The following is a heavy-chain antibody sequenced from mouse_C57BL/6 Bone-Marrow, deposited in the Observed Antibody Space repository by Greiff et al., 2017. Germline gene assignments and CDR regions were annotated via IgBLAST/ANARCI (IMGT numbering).Heavy chain of an antibody. J-gene: IGHJ1*03. V-gene: IGHV14-2*01. CDR3: ARMITPSWYFDV. CDR1: GFNIKDYY. CDR2: IDPEDGET. Sequence: EVQLQQSGAELVKPGASVKLSCTASGFNIKDYYMHWVKQRTEQGLEWIGRIDPEDGETKYAPKFPGKATITADTSSNTAYLQLSSLTSEDTAVYYCARMITPSWYFDVWGTGTTVTVSS. D-gene: IGHD2-4*01.